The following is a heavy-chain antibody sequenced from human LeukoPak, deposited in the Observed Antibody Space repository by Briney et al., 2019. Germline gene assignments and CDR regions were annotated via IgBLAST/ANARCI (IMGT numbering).Heavy chain of an antibody. CDR3: ARDVVRLRGAPSPFHS. V-gene: IGHV4-39*07. CDR1: GGSISSSSYY. J-gene: IGHJ4*02. CDR2: IYYSGST. Sequence: PSETLSLTCTVSGGSISSSSYYWGWVRQPPGRGLEWIGSIYYSGSTYYNPSLKRRVTISIDTSKNQFSRKLSSVTAADTAVYYCARDVVRLRGAPSPFHSRGQGPWSPSPQ. D-gene: IGHD3-10*01.